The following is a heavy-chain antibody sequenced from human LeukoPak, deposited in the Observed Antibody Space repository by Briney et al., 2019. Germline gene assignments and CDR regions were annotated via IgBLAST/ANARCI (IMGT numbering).Heavy chain of an antibody. CDR1: GFTFRTYS. CDR3: VRDFASGSYYNLFDY. J-gene: IGHJ4*02. Sequence: GGSLRLSCAASGFTFRTYSMNWVRQAPGKGLEWVSSISSSSNHISYADSVKGRFTISRDDSKSTLYLQMNSLRAEDTAVYYCVRDFASGSYYNLFDYWGQGTLVTVSS. V-gene: IGHV3-21*01. D-gene: IGHD3-10*01. CDR2: ISSSSNHI.